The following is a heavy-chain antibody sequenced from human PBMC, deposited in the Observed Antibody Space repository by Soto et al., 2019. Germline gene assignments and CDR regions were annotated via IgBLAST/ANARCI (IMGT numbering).Heavy chain of an antibody. V-gene: IGHV3-15*01. CDR2: IKSNSDGGTA. J-gene: IGHJ6*02. CDR3: TTGGYCSSTSCQRGYYYYGLDV. D-gene: IGHD2-2*01. CDR1: GFTFSQAW. Sequence: PGGSLRLSRAASGFTFSQAWMNWVRQTPGKGLEWVGQIKSNSDGGTADYAAPMKGRITISRDDLENTVYLQMNSLKTEDTAVYYCTTGGYCSSTSCQRGYYYYGLDVWGQGTTVTVSS.